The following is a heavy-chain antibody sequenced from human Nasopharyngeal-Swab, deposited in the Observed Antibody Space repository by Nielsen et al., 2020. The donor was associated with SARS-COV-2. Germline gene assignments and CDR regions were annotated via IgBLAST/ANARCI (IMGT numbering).Heavy chain of an antibody. CDR2: IRSKAYGGTT. Sequence: WIRQPPGKGLEWVGFIRSKAYGGTTEYAASVKGRFTISRDDSKSIAYLQMNSLKTEDTAVYYCTRDGLQYLVGRFDPWGQGTLVTVSS. V-gene: IGHV3-49*02. CDR3: TRDGLQYLVGRFDP. D-gene: IGHD4-11*01. J-gene: IGHJ5*02.